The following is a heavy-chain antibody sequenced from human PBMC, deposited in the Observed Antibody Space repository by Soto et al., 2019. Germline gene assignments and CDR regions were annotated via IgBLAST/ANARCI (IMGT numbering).Heavy chain of an antibody. CDR3: ASLDSSGYHFIDY. J-gene: IGHJ4*02. CDR1: GYICTSYW. CDR2: IYPGDSQT. V-gene: IGHV5-51*01. Sequence: PGASQKISCKGSGYICTSYWIGLVRQTAGKGLECMATIYPGDSQTTYTPSVQGQITISADKSIRTAHLQWTSLKAADTAMYFCASLDSSGYHFIDYWGQGTLVTVSS. D-gene: IGHD5-12*01.